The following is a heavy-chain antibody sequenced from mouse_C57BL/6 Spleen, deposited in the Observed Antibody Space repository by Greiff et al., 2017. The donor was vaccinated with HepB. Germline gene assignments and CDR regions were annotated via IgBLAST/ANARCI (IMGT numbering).Heavy chain of an antibody. CDR2: INPSTGGT. Sequence: EVQLVESGPELVKPGASVKISCKASGYSFTGYYMNWVKQSPEKSLEWIGEINPSTGGTTYNQKFKAKATLTVDKSSSTAYMQLKSLTSEDSAVYYCARWGAEWGQGTTLTVSS. J-gene: IGHJ2*01. CDR3: ARWGAE. CDR1: GYSFTGYY. V-gene: IGHV1-42*01.